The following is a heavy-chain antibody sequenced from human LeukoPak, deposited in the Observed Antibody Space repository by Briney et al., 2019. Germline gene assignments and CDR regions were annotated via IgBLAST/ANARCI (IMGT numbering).Heavy chain of an antibody. CDR1: GYTFTSYY. Sequence: ASVKVSCKASGYTFTSYYMHWVRQAPGQGLEWMGIINPSGGRTSYAQKFQGRVTMTRDTSTSTVYMELSSLRSEDTAVYYCARSYYDSSGYYHYFDYWGQGTLVTVSS. V-gene: IGHV1-46*01. J-gene: IGHJ4*02. CDR2: INPSGGRT. CDR3: ARSYYDSSGYYHYFDY. D-gene: IGHD3-22*01.